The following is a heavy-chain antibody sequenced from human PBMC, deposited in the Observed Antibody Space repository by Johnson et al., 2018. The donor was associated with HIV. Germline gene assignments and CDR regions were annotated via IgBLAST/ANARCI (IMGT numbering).Heavy chain of an antibody. Sequence: QVQLVESGGGLVKPGGSLRLSCAASGFTFSDYYMSWIRQAPGKGLEWISYISSSGSTIYYADPVKGRFTISRDNSKNTLDLQMNSLGAEDSAVYYCAKDWLRWVLTADAFDIWGQGTMVTVSS. J-gene: IGHJ3*02. CDR2: ISSSGSTI. CDR3: AKDWLRWVLTADAFDI. CDR1: GFTFSDYY. D-gene: IGHD3-3*01. V-gene: IGHV3-11*04.